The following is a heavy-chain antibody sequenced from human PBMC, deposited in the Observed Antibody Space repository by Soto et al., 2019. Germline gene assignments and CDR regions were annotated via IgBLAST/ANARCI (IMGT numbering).Heavy chain of an antibody. V-gene: IGHV1-69*06. J-gene: IGHJ6*02. Sequence: QVQLVQSGAEVKKPGSSVKVSCKASGGTFSSYAISWVRQAPGQGLEWMGGILPIFGTANYAQKFQGRVTITADKSTSTAYMELSSLRSEDTAVYYCARVGCSGGSCYSHYYYYGMDVWGQGTTVTVSS. CDR1: GGTFSSYA. CDR3: ARVGCSGGSCYSHYYYYGMDV. D-gene: IGHD2-15*01. CDR2: ILPIFGTA.